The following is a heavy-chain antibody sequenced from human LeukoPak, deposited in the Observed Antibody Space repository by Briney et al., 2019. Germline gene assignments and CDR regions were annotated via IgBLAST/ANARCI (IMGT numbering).Heavy chain of an antibody. CDR3: ARGAQWLVGEAFDI. CDR2: INPNSGGT. Sequence: GASVKVSCKASGYTFTGYYMHWVRQAPGQGLEWMGWINPNSGGTNYAQKFQGRVTMTRDTSISTAYMELSRLRSDDTAVYYCARGAQWLVGEAFDIWGQGTMVTVSS. D-gene: IGHD6-19*01. CDR1: GYTFTGYY. J-gene: IGHJ3*02. V-gene: IGHV1-2*02.